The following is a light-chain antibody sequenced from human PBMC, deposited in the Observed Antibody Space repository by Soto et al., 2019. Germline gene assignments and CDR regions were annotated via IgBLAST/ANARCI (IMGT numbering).Light chain of an antibody. CDR2: DAS. J-gene: IGKJ3*01. V-gene: IGKV3-20*01. Sequence: TQSPATLSVSPGERVPLSCRASQSVSSNLAWYQPTPGQVPLLLFYDASTRATGISDRLSGSGSGTDFTLTIKRRERKDFAMYYFQQYCRSPFTFGPGTKVSIK. CDR1: QSVSSN. CDR3: QQYCRSPFT.